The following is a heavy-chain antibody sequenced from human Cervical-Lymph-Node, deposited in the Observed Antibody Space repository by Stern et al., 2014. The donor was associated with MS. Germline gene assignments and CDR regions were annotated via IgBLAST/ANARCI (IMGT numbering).Heavy chain of an antibody. V-gene: IGHV1-3*01. CDR3: GRSPKD. CDR2: INAGNGNT. J-gene: IGHJ4*02. Sequence: QVQLVQSGAEVKKPGASVKISCKASAYTFTRYSMHWVRQAPGQSLEWMGWINAGNGNTKYSQKFQDRVTISRDTSASTAYMELRSLRSEDTAVYYCGRSPKDWGQGTLVTVSS. CDR1: AYTFTRYS.